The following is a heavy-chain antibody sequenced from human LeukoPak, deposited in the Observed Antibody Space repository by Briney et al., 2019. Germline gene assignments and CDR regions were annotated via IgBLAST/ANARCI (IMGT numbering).Heavy chain of an antibody. CDR3: AKAEWELLLLNY. CDR1: GFTFSSYA. V-gene: IGHV3-23*01. Sequence: GGSLRLSCAASGFTFSSYAMSWVRQAPGKGLEWVSAISGSGGSTYYAGSVKGRFTISRDNSKNTLYLQMNSLRAEDTAVYYCAKAEWELLLLNYWGQGTLVTVSS. J-gene: IGHJ4*02. CDR2: ISGSGGST. D-gene: IGHD1-26*01.